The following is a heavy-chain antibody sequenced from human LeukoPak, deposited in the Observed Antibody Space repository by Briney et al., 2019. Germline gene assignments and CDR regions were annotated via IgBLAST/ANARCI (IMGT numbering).Heavy chain of an antibody. D-gene: IGHD2-2*02. Sequence: SETLSLTCTVSGGSIRSSYYYWGWIRQPPGKALEWIGSIYYDGSAYYNPSLKSRVIIFVDTSKNQFSLRLSSVTAADTAMYYCARNTARPPDAFDIWGQGTVVTVSS. CDR3: ARNTARPPDAFDI. CDR2: IYYDGSA. J-gene: IGHJ3*02. V-gene: IGHV4-39*01. CDR1: GGSIRSSYYY.